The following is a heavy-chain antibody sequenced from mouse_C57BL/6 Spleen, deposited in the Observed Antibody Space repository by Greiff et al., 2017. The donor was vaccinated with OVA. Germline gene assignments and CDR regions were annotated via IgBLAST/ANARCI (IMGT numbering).Heavy chain of an antibody. J-gene: IGHJ4*01. D-gene: IGHD2-4*01. Sequence: VQLQQSGPGLVQPSQSLSITCTVSGFSLTSYGVHWVRQSPGKGLEWLGVIWRGGSTDYNAAFMSRLSITKDNSKSQVFFKMNSLQADDTAIYYCAKKDYDYDVYYAMDYWGQGTSVTVSS. CDR3: AKKDYDYDVYYAMDY. CDR1: GFSLTSYG. V-gene: IGHV2-5*01. CDR2: IWRGGST.